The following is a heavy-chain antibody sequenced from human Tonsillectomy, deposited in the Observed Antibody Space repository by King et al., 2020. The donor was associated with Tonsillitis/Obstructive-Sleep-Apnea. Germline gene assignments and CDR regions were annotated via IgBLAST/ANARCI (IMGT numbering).Heavy chain of an antibody. CDR3: ARGLGTGAYWYFDL. CDR2: INPDSGGT. V-gene: IGHV1-2*02. D-gene: IGHD3-16*01. Sequence: VQLVESGAEVKKPGASVKVSCKASAYTFSDYYIHWVRQAPGQGLEWMGWINPDSGGTNFARTFQGRVTMTRHTSTSTAYMELRSLRSGDTAVYYCARGLGTGAYWYFDLWGRGTLVTVSS. J-gene: IGHJ2*01. CDR1: AYTFSDYY.